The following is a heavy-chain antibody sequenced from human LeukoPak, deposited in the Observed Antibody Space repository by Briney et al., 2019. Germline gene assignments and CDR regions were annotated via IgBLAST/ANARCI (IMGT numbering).Heavy chain of an antibody. J-gene: IGHJ4*02. D-gene: IGHD3-10*01. V-gene: IGHV4-34*01. CDR1: GGSFSGYY. CDR2: INHSGST. Sequence: PSETLSLTCAVYGGSFSGYYWSWIRQPPGKGLEWIGEINHSGSTNYNPSLKSRVTISVDTSKNQFSLKLSSVTAADTAVYYCAIHRGGSGEVDYWGQGTLVTVSS. CDR3: AIHRGGSGEVDY.